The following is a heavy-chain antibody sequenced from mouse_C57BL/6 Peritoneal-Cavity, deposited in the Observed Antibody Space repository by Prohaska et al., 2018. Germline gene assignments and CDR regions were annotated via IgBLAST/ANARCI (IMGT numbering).Heavy chain of an antibody. V-gene: IGHV1-84*01. CDR2: IYPGSGNT. CDR3: ARNSGSYYCSSDWYFDV. J-gene: IGHJ1*03. D-gene: IGHD1-1*01. CDR1: GYTFTDYY. Sequence: QIQLQQSGPELVKPGASVKISCKASGYTFTDYYINWVKQRPGQGLEWIGWIYPGSGNTKYNEKFKGKATLTVDTSSSTAYMQLSSLTSEDSAVYFCARNSGSYYCSSDWYFDVWGTVTTVTVAS.